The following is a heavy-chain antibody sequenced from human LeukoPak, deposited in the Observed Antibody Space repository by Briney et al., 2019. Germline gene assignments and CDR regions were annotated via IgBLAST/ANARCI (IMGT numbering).Heavy chain of an antibody. CDR3: ARDRSTHYYYDSSGIDY. V-gene: IGHV3-33*01. CDR2: IGYDGTNE. Sequence: PGGSLRLSCAASGFTFSSYGMHWVRQAPGKGLEWVALIGYDGTNEYYADSVKGRFTISRDNSKNTLYLQMNSLRAEDTAVYYCARDRSTHYYYDSSGIDYWGQGTLVTVSS. CDR1: GFTFSSYG. J-gene: IGHJ4*02. D-gene: IGHD3-22*01.